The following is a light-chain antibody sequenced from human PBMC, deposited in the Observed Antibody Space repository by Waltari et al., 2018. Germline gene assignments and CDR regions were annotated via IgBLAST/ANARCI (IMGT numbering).Light chain of an antibody. Sequence: QSALTQPASVSGSPGQSITISCTGTKSDIGYYNYVSWYQQYPGKAPKLMIFDVTRWPSGVSHRFSGSKSGNTASLTISGLQAEDEADYFCAAYTSTNTVIFGGGTKVTVL. CDR1: KSDIGYYNY. J-gene: IGLJ2*01. CDR3: AAYTSTNTVI. CDR2: DVT. V-gene: IGLV2-14*01.